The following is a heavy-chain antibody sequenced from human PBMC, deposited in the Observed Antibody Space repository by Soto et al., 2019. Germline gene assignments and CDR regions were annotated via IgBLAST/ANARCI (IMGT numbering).Heavy chain of an antibody. Sequence: QVQLVQSGAEVKKPGASVKVSCEASGYTFDSYGISWVRQAPGLGLEWMGWISPYDGDTNYAPHLRGRATLTTDASTKTVYMEVRSLRSDDTAIYYCARDCYYCVNSGYSYRGTETFDIWGQGTMDTVSS. D-gene: IGHD3-22*01. CDR1: GYTFDSYG. V-gene: IGHV1-18*01. CDR2: ISPYDGDT. J-gene: IGHJ3*02. CDR3: ARDCYYCVNSGYSYRGTETFDI.